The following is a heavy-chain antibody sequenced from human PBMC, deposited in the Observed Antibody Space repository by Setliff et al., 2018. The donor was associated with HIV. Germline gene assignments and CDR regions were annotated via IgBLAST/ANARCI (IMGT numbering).Heavy chain of an antibody. D-gene: IGHD3-10*01. J-gene: IGHJ4*02. Sequence: SETLSLTCTVSGDSISSYFWSWIRQSPGKGLEWIGFRSTTGSTNYNPSLRSRVTMSVDTSTNQFSLKLNSVTAADTAVYYCARHSSYYQYFDYWGQGSLVTVSS. V-gene: IGHV4-4*09. CDR3: ARHSSYYQYFDY. CDR2: RSTTGST. CDR1: GDSISSYF.